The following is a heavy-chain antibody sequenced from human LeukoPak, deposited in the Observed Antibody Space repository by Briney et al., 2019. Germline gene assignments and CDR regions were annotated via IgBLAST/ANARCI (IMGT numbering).Heavy chain of an antibody. Sequence: SETLSLTCAVSGYSISSGYYWGWIRQPPGKGLEWIGSIYHSGSTYYNPSLKSRVTISVDTSKNQFSLKLSSVTAAATAVYYCASTGAYYDFWSGYSGWFDPWGQGTLVTVSS. V-gene: IGHV4-38-2*01. CDR2: IYHSGST. CDR3: ASTGAYYDFWSGYSGWFDP. CDR1: GYSISSGYY. D-gene: IGHD3-3*01. J-gene: IGHJ5*02.